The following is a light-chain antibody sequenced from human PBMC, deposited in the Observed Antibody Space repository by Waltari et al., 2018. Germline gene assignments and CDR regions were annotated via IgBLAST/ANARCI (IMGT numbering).Light chain of an antibody. CDR3: SSYTSVNTR. CDR1: SSDVDGFNF. Sequence: QSALTQPASMSGSPGQSITISCTGTSSDVDGFNFVSWDQQYPGKAPKLIIYDVANRPSGVSHRFSGSRSGNTASLTISGLQAEDEADYYCSSYTSVNTRFGGGTKLTVL. CDR2: DVA. V-gene: IGLV2-14*03. J-gene: IGLJ2*01.